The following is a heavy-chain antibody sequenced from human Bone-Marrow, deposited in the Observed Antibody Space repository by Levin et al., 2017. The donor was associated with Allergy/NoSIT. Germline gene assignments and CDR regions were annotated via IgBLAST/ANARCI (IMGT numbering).Heavy chain of an antibody. CDR2: ISGSGGST. J-gene: IGHJ4*02. Sequence: GESLKISCAASGFTFSSYAMSWVRQAPGKGLEWVSAISGSGGSTYYADSVKGRFTISRDNSKNTLYLQMNSLRAEDTAVYYCAKNLIATTHYFDYWGQGTLVTVSS. CDR1: GFTFSSYA. D-gene: IGHD3-22*01. CDR3: AKNLIATTHYFDY. V-gene: IGHV3-23*01.